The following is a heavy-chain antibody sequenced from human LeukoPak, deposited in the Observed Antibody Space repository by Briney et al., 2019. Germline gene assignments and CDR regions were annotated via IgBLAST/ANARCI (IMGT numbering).Heavy chain of an antibody. J-gene: IGHJ4*02. Sequence: GGSLRLSCAASGFTVSSNYMTWVRQAPGKGLEWVANIKEDGSEKYYVDSVTGRFTISRDNAEKSLYLQMDSLRAEDTAVYYCARDFSGESDYWGQGILVTVSS. D-gene: IGHD3-10*01. CDR3: ARDFSGESDY. CDR2: IKEDGSEK. V-gene: IGHV3-7*01. CDR1: GFTVSSNY.